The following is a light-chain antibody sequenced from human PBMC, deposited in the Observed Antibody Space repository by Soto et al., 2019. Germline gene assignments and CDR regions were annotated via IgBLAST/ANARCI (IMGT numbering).Light chain of an antibody. Sequence: AIRMTQSPSSFSASTGDRVTITCRASQGISSYLAWYQQKPGKAPKLLLYAASTLQSGVPSRLSGSGSGTDFTLTISCLQSEDFATYYCQQYYSYPQTVGQGTKLEIK. CDR1: QGISSY. J-gene: IGKJ2*01. V-gene: IGKV1-8*01. CDR3: QQYYSYPQT. CDR2: AAS.